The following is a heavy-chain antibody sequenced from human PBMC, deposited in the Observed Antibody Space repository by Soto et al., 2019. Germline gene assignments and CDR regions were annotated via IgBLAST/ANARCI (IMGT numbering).Heavy chain of an antibody. CDR2: ISSDGSNK. Sequence: QVQLVESGGGVVQPGRSLRLSCAASGLIFSSYGIHWVRQAPGKGLEWVAAISSDGSNKYYTDSVKGRFTISRDNSKNTLYLQMNSLRAEDTAVYYCAKDRTVTGWVQYDMDVWGPGTTVTVSS. J-gene: IGHJ6*02. V-gene: IGHV3-30*18. D-gene: IGHD4-17*01. CDR1: GLIFSSYG. CDR3: AKDRTVTGWVQYDMDV.